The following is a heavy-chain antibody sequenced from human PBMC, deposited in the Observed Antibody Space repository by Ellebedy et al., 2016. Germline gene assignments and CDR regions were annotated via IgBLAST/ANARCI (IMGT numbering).Heavy chain of an antibody. Sequence: ASVKVSCKASGYTFATYAMHWVRQAPGQRLEWMGWISGYNGNTNYAQRLQGRVTMTTDTSTSTAYMELRSLRSDDTAVYYCARGGESSGSSLYYYYAMDVWGQGTTVTVSS. J-gene: IGHJ6*02. D-gene: IGHD3-22*01. CDR3: ARGGESSGSSLYYYYAMDV. CDR2: ISGYNGNT. V-gene: IGHV1-18*01. CDR1: GYTFATYA.